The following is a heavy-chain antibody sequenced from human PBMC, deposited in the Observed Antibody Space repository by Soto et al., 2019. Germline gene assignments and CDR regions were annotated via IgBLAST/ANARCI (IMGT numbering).Heavy chain of an antibody. V-gene: IGHV3-23*01. Sequence: PGGSLRLSCAASGFTFSNYAMSWVRQAPGKGLEWVSALSGSGTNTYYVGSVKGRFTISRDNSKNTLYLQMNSLRAEDTAAYYCAKEGGVVAGTEIDYWGRGTLVTVSS. CDR1: GFTFSNYA. J-gene: IGHJ4*02. CDR2: LSGSGTNT. CDR3: AKEGGVVAGTEIDY. D-gene: IGHD2-15*01.